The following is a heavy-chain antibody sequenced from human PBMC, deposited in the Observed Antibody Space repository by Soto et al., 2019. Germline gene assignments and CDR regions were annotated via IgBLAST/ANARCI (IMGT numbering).Heavy chain of an antibody. CDR1: GFTFSSYG. CDR3: AKRGYGRYNWFDP. D-gene: IGHD5-18*01. CDR2: ISYDGSNK. Sequence: PGGSMRLSCAASGFTFSSYGMHWVRQAPGKGLEWVAVISYDGSNKYYADSVKGRFTISRDNSKNTLYLQMNRLRAEDTAVYYCAKRGYGRYNWFDPWGQGTLVTVSS. J-gene: IGHJ5*02. V-gene: IGHV3-30*18.